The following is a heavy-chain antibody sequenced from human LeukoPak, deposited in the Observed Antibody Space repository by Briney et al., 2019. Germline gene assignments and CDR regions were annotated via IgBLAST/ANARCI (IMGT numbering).Heavy chain of an antibody. CDR3: VTLITLGYYFDY. Sequence: SETLSLTCAVYGGSFSGYYWSWIRQPPGKGLEWIAEINHSGSTNYNPSLKSRVPISVDTSKNHFSLKLSSVTAADTAVYYCVTLITLGYYFDYWGQGTLVTVSS. CDR2: INHSGST. CDR1: GGSFSGYY. V-gene: IGHV4-34*01. J-gene: IGHJ4*02. D-gene: IGHD1-20*01.